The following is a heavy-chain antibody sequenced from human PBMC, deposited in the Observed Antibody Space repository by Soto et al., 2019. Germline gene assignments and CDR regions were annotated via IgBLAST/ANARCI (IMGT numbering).Heavy chain of an antibody. CDR2: IKQDGSEK. CDR3: AKDVLRGYDSSGTFDY. CDR1: GFTFSSYW. Sequence: GGSLRLSCAASGFTFSSYWMSWVRQAPGKGLEWVANIKQDGSEKYYVDSVKGRFTISRDNAKNSLYLQMNSLRAEDTAVYYCAKDVLRGYDSSGTFDYWGQGTLVTVFS. V-gene: IGHV3-7*01. J-gene: IGHJ4*02. D-gene: IGHD3-22*01.